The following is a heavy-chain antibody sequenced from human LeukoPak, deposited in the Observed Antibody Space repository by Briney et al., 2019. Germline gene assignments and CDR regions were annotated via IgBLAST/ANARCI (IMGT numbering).Heavy chain of an antibody. CDR1: GYTFTSNY. CDR2: IYPRDGST. V-gene: IGHV1-46*01. J-gene: IGHJ4*02. CDR3: ARDQEAFDY. Sequence: ASVKVSCKASGYTFTSNYIHWVRQAPGQGLEWMGMIYPRDGSTSYAQKFQGRVTVTRNTSTSTVHMELSGLRSEDTAVYYCARDQEAFDYWGQGTLVTVSS.